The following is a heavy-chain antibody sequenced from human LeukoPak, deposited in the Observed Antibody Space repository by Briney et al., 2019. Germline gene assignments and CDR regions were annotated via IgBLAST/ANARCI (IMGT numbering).Heavy chain of an antibody. Sequence: GGSLRLSCAASGFTFSSYGMHWVRQAPGKGLEWVAVIWYDGSNKYYADSVKGRFTISRDISKNTLYLQMNSLRAEDTAVYYCARDIYGDYLFDYWGQGTLVTVSS. CDR3: ARDIYGDYLFDY. D-gene: IGHD4-17*01. CDR1: GFTFSSYG. CDR2: IWYDGSNK. J-gene: IGHJ4*02. V-gene: IGHV3-33*01.